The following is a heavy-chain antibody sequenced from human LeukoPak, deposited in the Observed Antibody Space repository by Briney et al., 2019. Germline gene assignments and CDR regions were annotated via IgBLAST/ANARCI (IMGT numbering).Heavy chain of an antibody. CDR1: GFTFSSYA. V-gene: IGHV3-30-3*01. J-gene: IGHJ3*02. Sequence: GRSLRLSCAAFGFTFSSYAMHWVRQAPGKGLEWVAVISYDGSNKYYADSVKGRFTISRDNSKNTLYLQMNSLRAEDTAVYYCARDETDAFDIWGQGTMVTVSS. CDR2: ISYDGSNK. CDR3: ARDETDAFDI.